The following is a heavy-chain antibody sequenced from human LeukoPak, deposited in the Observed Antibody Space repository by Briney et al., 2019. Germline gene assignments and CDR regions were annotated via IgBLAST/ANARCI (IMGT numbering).Heavy chain of an antibody. CDR2: ISGSGGST. CDR1: GFTFSSYE. CDR3: AKDWKPVVGATFDY. Sequence: GGSLRLSCAASGFTFSSYEMSWVRQAPGKGLEWVSAISGSGGSTYYADSVKGRFTISRDNSKNTLYLQMNSLRAEDTAVYYCAKDWKPVVGATFDYWGQGTLVTVSS. V-gene: IGHV3-23*01. D-gene: IGHD1-26*01. J-gene: IGHJ4*02.